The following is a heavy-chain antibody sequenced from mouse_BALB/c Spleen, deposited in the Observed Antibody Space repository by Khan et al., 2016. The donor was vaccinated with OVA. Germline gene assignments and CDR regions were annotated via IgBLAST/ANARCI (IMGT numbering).Heavy chain of an antibody. CDR1: GYSITSDYA. V-gene: IGHV3-2*02. J-gene: IGHJ4*01. CDR3: ARDGSRYNYAMDY. D-gene: IGHD2-3*01. Sequence: DVKLQESGPGLVKPSQSLSLTCTVTGYSITSDYAWNWIRQFPGNKLEWMGYISYSGSTNYNPALKHRISITRDTSKNQIFLQLNSVTTEDTATYDCARDGSRYNYAMDYWGQGTSVTVSS. CDR2: ISYSGST.